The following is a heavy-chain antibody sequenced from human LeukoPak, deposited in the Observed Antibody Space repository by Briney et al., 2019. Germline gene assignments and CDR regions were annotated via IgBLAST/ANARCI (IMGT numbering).Heavy chain of an antibody. J-gene: IGHJ4*02. CDR2: IKQDGSEK. Sequence: PGGSLRLSCAASGFTFSSYRMSWVRQAPGKGLEWVANIKQDGSEKYYVDSVKGRFTISRDNAKNSLYLQMNSLRAEDTAVYYCAREGIAAADDYWGQGTLVTVSS. CDR3: AREGIAAADDY. V-gene: IGHV3-7*01. D-gene: IGHD6-13*01. CDR1: GFTFSSYR.